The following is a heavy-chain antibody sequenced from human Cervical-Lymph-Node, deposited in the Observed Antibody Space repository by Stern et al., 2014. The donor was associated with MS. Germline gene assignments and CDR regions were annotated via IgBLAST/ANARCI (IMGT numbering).Heavy chain of an antibody. V-gene: IGHV1-69*06. CDR1: GG. J-gene: IGHJ5*02. CDR3: ARVTGDTWFGP. Sequence: VQLLQSGAEVKKPGSSVKVSCKSSGGISWVRQAPGQGLEWMGGVIPFVGTSYYAQKFQGRVTITAHTSANTTYLQQSRLTSADAAVYYCARVTGDTWFGPWGQGTLVTVSS. D-gene: IGHD2-21*02. CDR2: VIPFVGTS.